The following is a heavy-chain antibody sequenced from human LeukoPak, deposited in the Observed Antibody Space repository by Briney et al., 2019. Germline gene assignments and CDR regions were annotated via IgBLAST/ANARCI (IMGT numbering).Heavy chain of an antibody. CDR3: AIVARYRFDY. CDR1: GGTFSSYA. Sequence: GASVKVSCKASGGTFSSYAISWVRQAPGQGLEWMGVIIPIFGTANYAQKFQGRVTITADESTSTAYMELSSLRSEDTAVYYCAIVARYRFDYWGQGPLVTVSS. CDR2: IIPIFGTA. J-gene: IGHJ4*02. D-gene: IGHD5-12*01. V-gene: IGHV1-69*13.